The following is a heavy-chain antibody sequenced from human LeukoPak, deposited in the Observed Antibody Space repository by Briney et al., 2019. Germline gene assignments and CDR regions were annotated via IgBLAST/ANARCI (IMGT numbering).Heavy chain of an antibody. CDR2: ISWNGGST. V-gene: IGHV3-20*04. Sequence: SGGSLRLSCAASGFTFDDYAMTWVRQAPGKGLEWVSYISWNGGSTSYADSVKGRLTISRDNADKSLYLQMNSLRAEDTALYYCARKFGDSCFNWGQGTLVTVSS. CDR3: ARKFGDSCFN. D-gene: IGHD2-15*01. J-gene: IGHJ4*02. CDR1: GFTFDDYA.